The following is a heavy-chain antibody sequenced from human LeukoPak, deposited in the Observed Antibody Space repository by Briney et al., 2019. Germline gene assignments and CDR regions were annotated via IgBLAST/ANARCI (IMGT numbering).Heavy chain of an antibody. J-gene: IGHJ4*02. CDR2: INHSGST. CDR1: GGSFSGYY. CDR3: AGGGYSYGLISTTFDY. V-gene: IGHV4-34*01. Sequence: SETLSLTCAVYGGSFSGYYWSWIRQPPGKGLEWIGEINHSGSTNYNPSLKSRVTISVDTSKNQFSLKLSSVTAADTAVYYCAGGGYSYGLISTTFDYWGQGTLVTVSS. D-gene: IGHD5-18*01.